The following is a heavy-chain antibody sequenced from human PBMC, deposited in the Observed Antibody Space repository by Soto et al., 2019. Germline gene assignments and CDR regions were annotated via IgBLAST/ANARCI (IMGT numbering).Heavy chain of an antibody. V-gene: IGHV4-4*07. J-gene: IGHJ6*02. D-gene: IGHD2-2*01. CDR3: SRVGCSNSKCYTRGMDV. Sequence: SETLSLTCTVSGGSISGYYWIWVRQPAGKGLEWVGRIYSDGTTNYSPSLKSRVTMSLDTSKDQFSLHLNSVTAADTAVYYCSRVGCSNSKCYTRGMDVWGQGTTVTVSS. CDR2: IYSDGTT. CDR1: GGSISGYY.